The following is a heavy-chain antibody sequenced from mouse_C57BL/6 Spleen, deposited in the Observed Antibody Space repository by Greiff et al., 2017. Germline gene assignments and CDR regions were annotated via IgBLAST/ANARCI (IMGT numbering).Heavy chain of an antibody. CDR1: GYTFTSYW. D-gene: IGHD3-2*02. CDR2: IDPSDSET. V-gene: IGHV1-52*01. Sequence: VQLQQPGAELVRPGSSVKLSCKASGYTFTSYWMHWVKQRPIQGLEWIGNIDPSDSETHYNQKFKDKATLTVDKSSSTAYMQLSSLTSEDSAVYYCEREDSSGYFDYWGQGTTLTVSS. J-gene: IGHJ2*01. CDR3: EREDSSGYFDY.